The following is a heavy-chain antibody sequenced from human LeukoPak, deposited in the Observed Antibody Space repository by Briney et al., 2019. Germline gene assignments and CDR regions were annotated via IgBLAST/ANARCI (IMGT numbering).Heavy chain of an antibody. V-gene: IGHV3-9*03. CDR3: AKGRGITIFGVVIH. CDR2: ISWNSGSI. J-gene: IGHJ4*02. Sequence: GGSLRLSCAASGFTFDDYAMRRVRQAPGKGLEWVSGISWNSGSIGYADSVKGRFTISRDNTKNSLYLQMNSLRAEDMALYYCAKGRGITIFGVVIHWGQGTLVTVSS. D-gene: IGHD3-3*01. CDR1: GFTFDDYA.